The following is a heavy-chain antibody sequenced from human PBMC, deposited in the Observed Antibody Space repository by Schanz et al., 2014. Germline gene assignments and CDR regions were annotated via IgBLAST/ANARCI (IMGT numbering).Heavy chain of an antibody. Sequence: EVQLAESGGGLVQPGGSLRLSCAASGFTFSGFWMTWVRQAPGKGLEWVANIKKDGSEKYYVDSVKGRFTMSRDNAKNSVFLQMNSLRAEDTAVYYCVRDSFFAFDYWGQGTLVTVSS. V-gene: IGHV3-7*01. J-gene: IGHJ4*02. CDR2: IKKDGSEK. CDR3: VRDSFFAFDY. CDR1: GFTFSGFW. D-gene: IGHD3-3*01.